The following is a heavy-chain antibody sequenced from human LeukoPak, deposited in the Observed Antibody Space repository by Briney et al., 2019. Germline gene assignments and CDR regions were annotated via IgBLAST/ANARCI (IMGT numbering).Heavy chain of an antibody. V-gene: IGHV4-59*01. CDR1: GGSFSGYY. D-gene: IGHD3-10*01. J-gene: IGHJ4*02. CDR2: IYYSGST. Sequence: PSETLSLTCAVYGGSFSGYYWSWIRQPPGKGLEWIGYIYYSGSTNYNPSLKSRVTISVDTSKNQFSLKLSSVTAADTAVYYCARLLYYYGSADYWGQGTLVTVSS. CDR3: ARLLYYYGSADY.